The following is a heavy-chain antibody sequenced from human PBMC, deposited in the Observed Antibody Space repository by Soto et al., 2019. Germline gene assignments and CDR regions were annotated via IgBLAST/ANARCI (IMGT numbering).Heavy chain of an antibody. CDR1: GGSISSYY. CDR2: IYYSGST. CDR3: ARRDYYYYYMDV. J-gene: IGHJ6*03. V-gene: IGHV4-59*08. Sequence: PSETLSLTCTVSGGSISSYYWSWIRQPPGKGLEWIGYIYYSGSTNYNPSLKSRVTISVDTSKNQFSLKLSSVTAADTAVYYCARRDYYYYYMDVWGKGTTVNV.